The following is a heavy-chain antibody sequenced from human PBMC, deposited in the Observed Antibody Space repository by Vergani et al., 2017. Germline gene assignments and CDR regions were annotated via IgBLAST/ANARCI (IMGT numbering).Heavy chain of an antibody. V-gene: IGHV2-70*01. D-gene: IGHD3-10*01. CDR1: GFSLSTSGMC. J-gene: IGHJ4*02. CDR2: IDWDDDK. Sequence: QVTLRESGPALVKPTQTLTLTCTFSGFSLSTSGMCVSWIRQPPGKALEWLALIDWDDDKYYSTSLKTRLTISKDTSKNQVVITMTNMDPVDTATYYCARIPYYYGSGSYYNPPYYFAFWGQGTLVTVSS. CDR3: ARIPYYYGSGSYYNPPYYFAF.